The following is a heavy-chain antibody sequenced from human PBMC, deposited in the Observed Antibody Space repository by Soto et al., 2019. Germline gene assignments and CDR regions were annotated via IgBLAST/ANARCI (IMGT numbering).Heavy chain of an antibody. D-gene: IGHD2-15*01. CDR3: ARVPDQGGHQNWFDR. V-gene: IGHV3-33*01. CDR1: EFTFSAHG. Sequence: QVLLVESGGGVVQPGRSLRLSCEVSEFTFSAHGMHWVRQAPGKGLEWVALIWNDGSNKYYADTVKGRFTISRDNAKNTLYLQMNNLRAEDTAVYYCARVPDQGGHQNWFDRWGQGTLVTVSS. J-gene: IGHJ5*02. CDR2: IWNDGSNK.